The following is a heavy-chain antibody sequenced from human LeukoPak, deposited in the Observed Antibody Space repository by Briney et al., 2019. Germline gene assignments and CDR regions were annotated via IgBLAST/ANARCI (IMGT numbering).Heavy chain of an antibody. Sequence: SVKVSCKASGGTFSSYTISWVRQAPGQGLEWIGRIIPILGIANYAQKFQGRVTITADKSTSTAYMELSSLRSEDTAVYYCAREDYGGSYFDYWGQGTLVTVSS. J-gene: IGHJ4*02. CDR2: IIPILGIA. CDR1: GGTFSSYT. D-gene: IGHD4-23*01. CDR3: AREDYGGSYFDY. V-gene: IGHV1-69*04.